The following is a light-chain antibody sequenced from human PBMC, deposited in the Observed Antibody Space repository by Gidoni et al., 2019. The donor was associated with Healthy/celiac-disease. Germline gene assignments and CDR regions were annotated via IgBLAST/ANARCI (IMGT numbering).Light chain of an antibody. Sequence: EIVMTQSPATLSVSPGERATLSCRASQSVSSNLAWYQQKPGQAPRLLIYGASTRATGIPARFSGRGSGTEFTLTIRSLQSEDFAVYYCQPYNNWPRTFGPGTKVEI. CDR2: GAS. J-gene: IGKJ1*01. CDR3: QPYNNWPRT. V-gene: IGKV3-15*01. CDR1: QSVSSN.